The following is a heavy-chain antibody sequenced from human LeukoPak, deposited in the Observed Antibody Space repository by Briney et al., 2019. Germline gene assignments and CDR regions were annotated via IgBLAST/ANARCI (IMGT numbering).Heavy chain of an antibody. Sequence: GGSLRLSCAVPGLTFSSSWMDWVRQAPGKGLEWVASINPDGNKKYSADSVKGRFAISRDNAENSLYLQMNSLRVEDTAFYYCARDLAYSRLDYWGQGMLVTVSS. CDR2: INPDGNKK. CDR3: ARDLAYSRLDY. J-gene: IGHJ4*02. D-gene: IGHD5-18*01. V-gene: IGHV3-7*01. CDR1: GLTFSSSW.